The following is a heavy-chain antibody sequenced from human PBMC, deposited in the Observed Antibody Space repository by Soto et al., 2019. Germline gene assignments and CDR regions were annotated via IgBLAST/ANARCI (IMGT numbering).Heavy chain of an antibody. CDR1: GFTFSSYW. CDR2: INSDGSRI. Sequence: EVQLVESGGGLVQPGGSLRLSCEASGFTFSSYWMHWFRQAPGQGLVWVSRINSDGSRITYADSVKGRFTISRDNTKNTLYLQMNSLRDEDTAVYYCGSDHPRVWGQGTTVTVS. V-gene: IGHV3-74*01. CDR3: GSDHPRV. J-gene: IGHJ6*02.